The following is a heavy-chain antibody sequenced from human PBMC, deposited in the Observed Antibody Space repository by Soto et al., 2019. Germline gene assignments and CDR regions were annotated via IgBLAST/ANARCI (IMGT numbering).Heavy chain of an antibody. CDR2: IDPLDSHT. Sequence: PGESLKISCKASGYIRNTDWISWVRQKPGKGLEWMGRIDPLDSHTKYSPSFEGRVNISADRSIATAYLHWTSLETSDTAIYYCSRHQVWMVGEDSWGQGTLGTV. V-gene: IGHV5-10-1*01. J-gene: IGHJ4*02. CDR1: GYIRNTDW. CDR3: SRHQVWMVGEDS. D-gene: IGHD3-16*01.